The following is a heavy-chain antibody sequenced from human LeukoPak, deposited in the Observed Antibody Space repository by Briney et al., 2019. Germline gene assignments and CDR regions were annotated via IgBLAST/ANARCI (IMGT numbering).Heavy chain of an antibody. D-gene: IGHD6-6*01. Sequence: PSETLSLTCTVSGDSISSYYLSWIRQPPGKGLEWIGYIYTSGGTNYIPSLKGRVTISIDTSKNQFSLKLSSVTAADSAVYYCARLTRLSTSPDRYYLDYWGQGTLVTVSS. CDR3: ARLTRLSTSPDRYYLDY. CDR2: IYTSGGT. CDR1: GDSISSYY. J-gene: IGHJ4*02. V-gene: IGHV4-4*09.